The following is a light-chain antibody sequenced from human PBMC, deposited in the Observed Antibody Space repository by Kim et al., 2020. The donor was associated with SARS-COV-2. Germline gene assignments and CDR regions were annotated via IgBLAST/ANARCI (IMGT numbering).Light chain of an antibody. J-gene: IGLJ3*02. CDR1: SSDVGAGHY. CDR2: DVT. Sequence: QPALTQPASVSGSLGQSITISCTGSSSDVGAGHYVSWYRHHPGKAPKLMIYDVTLRPSGVSNRFSGSKSGNTASLTISGLQAEDEADYYCSTYTDSVMFGGGTQLTVL. V-gene: IGLV2-14*03. CDR3: STYTDSVM.